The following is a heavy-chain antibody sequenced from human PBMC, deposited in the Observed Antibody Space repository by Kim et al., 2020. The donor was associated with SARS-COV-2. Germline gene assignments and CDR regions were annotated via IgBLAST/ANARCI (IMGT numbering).Heavy chain of an antibody. D-gene: IGHD6-19*01. CDR1: GGSLSSSSYY. V-gene: IGHV4-39*01. J-gene: IGHJ6*03. CDR3: ARHQRYSSGWYGAFYYYFMDV. Sequence: SETLSLTCTVSGGSLSSSSYYWGWIRQPPGKGLEWIGTAYSIGNTYYNPSLKSRVTISVDTSKNKFSLKLGSVTAADTAVYYCARHQRYSSGWYGAFYYYFMDVWGRGTTVTVSS. CDR2: AYSIGNT.